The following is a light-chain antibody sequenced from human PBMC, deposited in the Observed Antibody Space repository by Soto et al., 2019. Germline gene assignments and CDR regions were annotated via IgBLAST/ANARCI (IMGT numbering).Light chain of an antibody. Sequence: EIVLTQSPGTLSLSPGERATLSCRASQSVSNNYLAWYQQKPGKAPRLLIYGASSRATGIPDRISGSGSGTDFTLTISRLEPEDCAVYYCQQYGRSPQAAWTFGQGTKVEIK. CDR1: QSVSNNY. J-gene: IGKJ1*01. CDR3: QQYGRSPQAAWT. V-gene: IGKV3-20*01. CDR2: GAS.